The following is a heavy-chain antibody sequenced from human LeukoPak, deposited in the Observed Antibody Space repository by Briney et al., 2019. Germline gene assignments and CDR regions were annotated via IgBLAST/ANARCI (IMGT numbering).Heavy chain of an antibody. CDR2: ISSSGSYI. J-gene: IGHJ4*02. CDR1: GFTFSSYS. D-gene: IGHD6-25*01. Sequence: GGSPRLSCAASGFTFSSYSMNWVRQAPGTGLEWVSSISSSGSYIYYADSVKGRFTISRDNAKNSLYLQMNSLRAEDTAAYYCAGEVITATAFDYWGQGTLVTVSS. V-gene: IGHV3-21*01. CDR3: AGEVITATAFDY.